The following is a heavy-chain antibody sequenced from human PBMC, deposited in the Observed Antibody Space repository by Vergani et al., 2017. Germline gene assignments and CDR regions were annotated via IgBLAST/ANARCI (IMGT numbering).Heavy chain of an antibody. D-gene: IGHD4-11*01. J-gene: IGHJ6*03. Sequence: QVQLQQWGGGLLKPSETLSLTCVVNGGSFTSYHWTWIRQSPGEGLDWVGDIDHTGRPDYNPPLKCRHTMSVDKSRNQFSLTINSVTATDTAIYFCARVNTETNGHLYYYNYMDVWGQGTAVTVS. V-gene: IGHV4-34*01. CDR1: GGSFTSYH. CDR2: IDHTGRP. CDR3: ARVNTETNGHLYYYNYMDV.